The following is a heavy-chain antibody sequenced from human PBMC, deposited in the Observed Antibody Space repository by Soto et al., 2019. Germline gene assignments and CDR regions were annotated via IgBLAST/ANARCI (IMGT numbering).Heavy chain of an antibody. CDR2: VYYSGST. CDR3: ARHGGSSWPTYYFDY. V-gene: IGHV4-59*08. Sequence: PSETLSLTCTVSGGSISSYYWSWIRQPPGKGLEWIGYVYYSGSTNYNPSLKSRVTISVDTSKNQFSLKLSSVTAADTAVYYCARHGGSSWPTYYFDYWGQGTLVTVSS. D-gene: IGHD6-13*01. J-gene: IGHJ4*02. CDR1: GGSISSYY.